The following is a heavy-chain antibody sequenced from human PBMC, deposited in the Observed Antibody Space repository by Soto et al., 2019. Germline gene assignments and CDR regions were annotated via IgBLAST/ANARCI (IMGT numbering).Heavy chain of an antibody. Sequence: ASVNVCCKASGYTFTSYGISWVRQAPGQGLERMGWISAYNGNTNYAQKLQGRVTMTTDTSTSTAYMELRSLRSDDTAVYYCARDQVVPAAIPAPRLSWYYYYGMDVWGQGTTVTVSS. CDR3: ARDQVVPAAIPAPRLSWYYYYGMDV. CDR2: ISAYNGNT. CDR1: GYTFTSYG. V-gene: IGHV1-18*04. D-gene: IGHD2-2*01. J-gene: IGHJ6*02.